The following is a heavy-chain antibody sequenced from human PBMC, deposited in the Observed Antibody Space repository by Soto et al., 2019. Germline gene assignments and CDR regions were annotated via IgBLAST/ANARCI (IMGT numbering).Heavy chain of an antibody. CDR2: ISGSGGST. CDR1: GFTFSSYA. V-gene: IGHV3-23*01. J-gene: IGHJ4*02. CDR3: AKDSSGYYPRGYFDY. D-gene: IGHD3-22*01. Sequence: PGGSLRLSCAASGFTFSSYAMSWVRQAPGKGLEWVSAISGSGGSTYYADSVKGRFTISRDNAKNTLYLQMNSLRAEDTAVYYCAKDSSGYYPRGYFDYWGQGTLVTVSS.